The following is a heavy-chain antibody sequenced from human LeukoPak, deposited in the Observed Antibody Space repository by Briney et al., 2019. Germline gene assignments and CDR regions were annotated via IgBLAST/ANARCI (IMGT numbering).Heavy chain of an antibody. J-gene: IGHJ3*02. D-gene: IGHD3-10*01. CDR2: IYPGDSDA. CDR1: GYSFTNYW. Sequence: GESLKISCKGSGYSFTNYWIDWVRQMPGQGLEWMAIIYPGDSDARYSPSFQGQVTISVDKSISTTYLRWSSLKASDTAMYYCARRGWGFGEPKRDHDTFDIWGQGTMVTVSS. CDR3: ARRGWGFGEPKRDHDTFDI. V-gene: IGHV5-51*01.